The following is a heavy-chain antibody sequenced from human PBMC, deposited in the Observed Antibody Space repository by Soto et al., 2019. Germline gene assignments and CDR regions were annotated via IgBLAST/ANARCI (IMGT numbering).Heavy chain of an antibody. CDR3: ARAEYYYDSSGYYPTGYFDY. J-gene: IGHJ4*02. CDR2: IYHSGST. Sequence: SETLSLTCAVSGGSISSSNWWSFVRQPPGKGLEWIGEIYHSGSTNYNPSLKSRVTISVDKSKNQFSLKLSSVTAADTAVYYCARAEYYYDSSGYYPTGYFDYWGQGTLVTISS. V-gene: IGHV4-4*02. CDR1: GGSISSSNW. D-gene: IGHD3-22*01.